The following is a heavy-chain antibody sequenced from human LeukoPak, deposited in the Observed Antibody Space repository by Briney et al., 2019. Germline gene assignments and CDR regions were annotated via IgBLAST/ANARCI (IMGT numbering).Heavy chain of an antibody. CDR1: GGSISSYY. CDR3: ARDRTFPRAFDI. CDR2: IYYSGST. Sequence: SETLSLTCTVSGGSISSYYWSWIRQPPGKGLEWIGYIYYSGSTNYNPSLKSRVTISVDTSKNQFSLKLSSVTAADTAVYYCARDRTFPRAFDIWGQGTMVTVSS. D-gene: IGHD2/OR15-2a*01. J-gene: IGHJ3*02. V-gene: IGHV4-59*01.